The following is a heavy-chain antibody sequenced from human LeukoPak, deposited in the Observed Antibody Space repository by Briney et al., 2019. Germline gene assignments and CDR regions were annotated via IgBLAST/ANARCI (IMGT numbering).Heavy chain of an antibody. J-gene: IGHJ4*02. CDR2: IYSGGST. D-gene: IGHD1-26*01. V-gene: IGHV3-53*01. CDR3: ARDREGGSYSTPPHFDY. CDR1: GFTVSSNY. Sequence: PGGSLRLSCAASGFTVSSNYMSWVRQAPGKGLEWVSVIYSGGSTYYADSVKGRFTISRDNSKNTLYLQMNSLRAEDTAVYYCARDREGGSYSTPPHFDYWGQGTLVTVSS.